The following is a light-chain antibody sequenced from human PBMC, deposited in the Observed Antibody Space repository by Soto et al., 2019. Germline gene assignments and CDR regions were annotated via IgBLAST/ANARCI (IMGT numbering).Light chain of an antibody. CDR3: CSYAGSRTFV. V-gene: IGLV2-11*01. Sequence: QSALTQPRSVSGSPGQSVTISCTGTSGDVGGYNFVSWYQQNPGKAPTLMIFDVSQRPSGVPDRFSGSKSGNTASLTISGLQAEDEADYYCCSYAGSRTFVFGGGTKLTVL. J-gene: IGLJ3*02. CDR1: SGDVGGYNF. CDR2: DVS.